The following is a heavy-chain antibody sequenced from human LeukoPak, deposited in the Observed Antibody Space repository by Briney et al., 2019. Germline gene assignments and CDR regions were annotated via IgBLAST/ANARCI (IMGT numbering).Heavy chain of an antibody. D-gene: IGHD4-11*01. J-gene: IGHJ1*01. CDR3: TRGPPGVTVTYFQH. Sequence: PGGSLRLSCTASGFTFGDYAMSWVRQAPGKGLEWVGFIRSKAYGATTEYAASVKGRFTISRDDSKSIAYLQVNSLKTEDTAVYYCTRGPPGVTVTYFQHWGQGTLVTVSS. CDR1: GFTFGDYA. CDR2: IRSKAYGATT. V-gene: IGHV3-49*04.